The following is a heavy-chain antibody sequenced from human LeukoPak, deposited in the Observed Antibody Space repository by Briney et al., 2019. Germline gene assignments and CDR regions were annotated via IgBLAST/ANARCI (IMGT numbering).Heavy chain of an antibody. CDR2: IPAKAYSGAT. Sequence: PGGSLRLSCSTSGFTFGDYAMRWVRQAPGKGLEWVGFIPAKAYSGATKYAATVNGRFSISRYDSQSIANLQMNDLKTEDTAVYDCTRAPHARCSGSGCYLDYWGQGTLVTVSS. J-gene: IGHJ4*02. D-gene: IGHD2-2*01. CDR1: GFTFGDYA. V-gene: IGHV3-49*04. CDR3: TRAPHARCSGSGCYLDY.